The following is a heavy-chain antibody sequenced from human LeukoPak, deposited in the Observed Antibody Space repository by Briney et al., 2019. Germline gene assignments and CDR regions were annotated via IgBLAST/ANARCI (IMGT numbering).Heavy chain of an antibody. Sequence: SVKVSCKASGGTFSSYAISWVRQAPGQGLEWVGGIIPIFGTANYAQKFQGRVTITADESTSTAYMELSSLRSEDTAVYYCARDHSSSWGTDYYGMDVWGQGTTVTVSS. V-gene: IGHV1-69*13. CDR3: ARDHSSSWGTDYYGMDV. CDR1: GGTFSSYA. D-gene: IGHD6-13*01. J-gene: IGHJ6*02. CDR2: IIPIFGTA.